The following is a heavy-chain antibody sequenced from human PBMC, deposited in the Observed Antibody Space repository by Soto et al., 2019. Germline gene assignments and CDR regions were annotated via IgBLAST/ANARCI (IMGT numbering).Heavy chain of an antibody. CDR1: GFSLSTSGVG. J-gene: IGHJ5*02. Sequence: QITLKESGPTLVKPTQTLTLTCTFSGFSLSTSGVGVGWIRQPPGKALEWLALIYWDDDKRYSPSLKSRLTITKDNSKNQVVLTMTNMDPVDTATYYCAHRRQHYYGSGQGDWFDPWGQGTLVTVSS. V-gene: IGHV2-5*02. CDR3: AHRRQHYYGSGQGDWFDP. D-gene: IGHD3-10*01. CDR2: IYWDDDK.